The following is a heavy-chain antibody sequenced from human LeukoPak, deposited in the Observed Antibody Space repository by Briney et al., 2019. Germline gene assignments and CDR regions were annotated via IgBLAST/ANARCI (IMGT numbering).Heavy chain of an antibody. V-gene: IGHV1-18*01. Sequence: GASVKVSCKSSGYTFTDYGITWVRQAPGQGLEWMGWLSAYNADTTYAQSFQGRVTMTTDTFMSTAYMELRSLRSDDTAVYYCVRDRPYYDILTGSSTASDYSDYWGQGTLVTVSS. J-gene: IGHJ4*02. CDR3: VRDRPYYDILTGSSTASDYSDY. CDR2: LSAYNADT. CDR1: GYTFTDYG. D-gene: IGHD3-9*01.